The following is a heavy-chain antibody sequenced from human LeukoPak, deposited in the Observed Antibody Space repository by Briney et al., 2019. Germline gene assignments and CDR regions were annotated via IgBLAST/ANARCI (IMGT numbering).Heavy chain of an antibody. J-gene: IGHJ4*02. CDR3: VSFYETY. CDR2: INSDGSWT. Sequence: GGSLRLSCAASGNYWMHWVRQAPGKGLVWVSHINSDGSWTSYADSAKGRFTISKDNAKNTVYLQMNNLGAEDTAVYYCVSFYETYWGRGTLVTVSS. V-gene: IGHV3-74*01. D-gene: IGHD2-2*01. CDR1: GNYW.